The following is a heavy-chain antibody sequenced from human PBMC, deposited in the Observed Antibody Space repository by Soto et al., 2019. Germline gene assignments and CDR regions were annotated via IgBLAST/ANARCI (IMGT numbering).Heavy chain of an antibody. CDR2: IWYDGSNK. Sequence: QVQLVESGGGVVQPGRSLRLSCAASGFTFSSYGMHWVRQAPGKGLEWVAVIWYDGSNKYYADSVKGRFTISRDNSKNTLYLQVNSLRAEDTAVYYCARSEVTTRYNYFDYWGQGTLVTVSS. V-gene: IGHV3-33*01. CDR1: GFTFSSYG. D-gene: IGHD4-17*01. J-gene: IGHJ4*02. CDR3: ARSEVTTRYNYFDY.